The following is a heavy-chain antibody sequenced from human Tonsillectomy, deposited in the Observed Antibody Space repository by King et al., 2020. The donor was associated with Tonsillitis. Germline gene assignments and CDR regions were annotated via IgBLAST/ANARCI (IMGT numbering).Heavy chain of an antibody. V-gene: IGHV3-21*01. CDR1: GFSFSRYS. Sequence: VQLVESGGGLVKPGGSLRLSCAASGFSFSRYSMAWVRQAPGKGLEWVSSISSGNGYIYYADSVKGRFIISRDNAKNSLYLLMNSLRAEDTAVYYCARDWGDGRQVPLDHWGHGTLVTVSS. CDR2: ISSGNGYI. CDR3: ARDWGDGRQVPLDH. D-gene: IGHD5-24*01. J-gene: IGHJ4*01.